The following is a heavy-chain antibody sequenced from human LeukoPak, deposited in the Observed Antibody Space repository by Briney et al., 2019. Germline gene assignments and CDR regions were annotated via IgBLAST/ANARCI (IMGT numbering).Heavy chain of an antibody. V-gene: IGHV1-2*02. Sequence: GASVKVSCKASGYTFTGYYMHWVRQAPGQGLEWMGWINPNSGGTNYAQKFQGRVTMTRDTSISTAYMELSRLRSDDTAVYYCARIDCSSTSCYNRHFDYWGQGTLVTVSS. D-gene: IGHD2-2*01. CDR1: GYTFTGYY. J-gene: IGHJ4*02. CDR2: INPNSGGT. CDR3: ARIDCSSTSCYNRHFDY.